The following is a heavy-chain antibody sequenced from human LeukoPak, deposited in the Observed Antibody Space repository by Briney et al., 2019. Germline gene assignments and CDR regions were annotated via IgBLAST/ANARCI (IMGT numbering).Heavy chain of an antibody. D-gene: IGHD2-2*01. Sequence: SETLSLTCTVSGGSISSGSYYWSWIRQPAGKGLEWIGRIYTCGSTNYNPSLKSRVAISVDTSKNQFSLKLSSVTAADTAVYYCARAGGYCSSTSCQNWFDPWGQGTLVTVSS. CDR3: ARAGGYCSSTSCQNWFDP. V-gene: IGHV4-61*02. CDR2: IYTCGST. J-gene: IGHJ5*02. CDR1: GGSISSGSYY.